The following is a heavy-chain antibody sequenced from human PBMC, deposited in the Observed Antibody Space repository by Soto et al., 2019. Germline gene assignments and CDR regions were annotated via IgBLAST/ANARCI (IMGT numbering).Heavy chain of an antibody. CDR3: AHRRGGGNRYYYYYYGMDV. D-gene: IGHD2-15*01. CDR1: GFSLSTSGVG. V-gene: IGHV2-5*01. CDR2: IYWNDDK. J-gene: IGHJ6*02. Sequence: GSGPTLVNPTQTLTLTCTFSGFSLSTSGVGVGWIRQPPGKALEWLALIYWNDDKRYSPSLKSRLTITKDTSKNQVVLTMTNMDPVDTATYYCAHRRGGGNRYYYYYYGMDVWGQGTTVTVSS.